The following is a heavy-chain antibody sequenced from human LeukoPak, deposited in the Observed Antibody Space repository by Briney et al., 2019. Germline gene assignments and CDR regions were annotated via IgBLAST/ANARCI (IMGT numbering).Heavy chain of an antibody. CDR3: ARLKPPSITMVRGVSRGAFDI. D-gene: IGHD3-10*01. Sequence: GSLRLSCAASGFTFSSYWMSWVRQPPGKGLEWIGSIYYSGNTYYNASLKSQVSISIDTSKNQFSLRLTSVTAADTAVYYCARLKPPSITMVRGVSRGAFDIWGQGTMVTVSS. CDR2: IYYSGNT. CDR1: GFTFSSYW. V-gene: IGHV4-39*01. J-gene: IGHJ3*02.